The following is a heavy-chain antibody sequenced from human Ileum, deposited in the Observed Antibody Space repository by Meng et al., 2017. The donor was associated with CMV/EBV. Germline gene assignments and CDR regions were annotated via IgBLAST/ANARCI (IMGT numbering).Heavy chain of an antibody. J-gene: IGHJ4*02. CDR3: ARDPHSWTGVFEY. D-gene: IGHD1-26*01. V-gene: IGHV5-51*01. CDR2: IYPGDSDT. CDR1: GYSFTSYW. Sequence: GGSLRLSCKGSGYSFTSYWIGWVRQMPGKGLEWMGIIYPGDSDTRYSPSFQGQVTISADKSISTAYLQWSSLKASDTAMYYCARDPHSWTGVFEYWAQGTLVTVSS.